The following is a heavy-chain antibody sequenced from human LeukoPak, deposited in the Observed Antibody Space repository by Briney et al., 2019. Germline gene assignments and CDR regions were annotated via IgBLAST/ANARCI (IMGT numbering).Heavy chain of an antibody. CDR3: ARHGVEATPDYYYMDV. V-gene: IGHV4-39*01. D-gene: IGHD1-26*01. J-gene: IGHJ6*03. Sequence: SETLSLTCTVSGGSISSSSYYWGRIRQPPGKGLEWIGSIYYSGSTYYNPSLKSRVTISVDTSKNQFSLKLSSVTAADTAVYYCARHGVEATPDYYYMDVWGKGTTVTVSS. CDR1: GGSISSSSYY. CDR2: IYYSGST.